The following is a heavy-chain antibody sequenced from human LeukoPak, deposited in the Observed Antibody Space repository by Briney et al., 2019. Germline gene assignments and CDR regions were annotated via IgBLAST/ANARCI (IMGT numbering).Heavy chain of an antibody. V-gene: IGHV4-34*01. J-gene: IGHJ4*02. CDR2: INHSGSP. Sequence: PSETLSLTCAVYGGSFSDYYWTWIRQPPGKGLEWIGEINHSGSPNYNPSLKSRVTISVDTSKSQFSLKLSSVTAADTAIYYCARGPPYYHGGSGYYYFDYWGQGVLVTVSS. D-gene: IGHD3-22*01. CDR3: ARGPPYYHGGSGYYYFDY. CDR1: GGSFSDYY.